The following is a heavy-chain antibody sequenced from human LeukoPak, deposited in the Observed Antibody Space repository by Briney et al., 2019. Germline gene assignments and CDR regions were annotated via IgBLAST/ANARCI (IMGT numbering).Heavy chain of an antibody. CDR3: ARGTGTRVAPYYFDH. CDR1: GFTFSSFA. D-gene: IGHD1-1*01. CDR2: ISYDGTNK. J-gene: IGHJ4*02. Sequence: PGGSLRLSCAASGFTFSSFAMHWVRQAPGKGLEWVAVISYDGTNKYYADSVKGQFTISRDNSKNTLYLQMNSLRTEDTAMYYCARGTGTRVAPYYFDHWGQGTLVTVS. V-gene: IGHV3-30-3*01.